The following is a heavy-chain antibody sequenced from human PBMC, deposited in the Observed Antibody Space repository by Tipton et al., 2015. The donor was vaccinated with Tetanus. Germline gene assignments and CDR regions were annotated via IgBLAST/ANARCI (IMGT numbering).Heavy chain of an antibody. CDR1: GDSIRSEDYY. Sequence: TLSLTCSVSGDSIRSEDYYWGWIRQSPGKGLEWLGYIYYSGSTYNKPSLKSRVNISLDASKNQFSLSLNSVTAADSATYYCARLTCSSPSCYYYFYYYVDVWGTGTAVAVSS. V-gene: IGHV4-30-4*01. CDR3: ARLTCSSPSCYYYFYYYVDV. D-gene: IGHD2-2*01. J-gene: IGHJ6*03. CDR2: IYYSGST.